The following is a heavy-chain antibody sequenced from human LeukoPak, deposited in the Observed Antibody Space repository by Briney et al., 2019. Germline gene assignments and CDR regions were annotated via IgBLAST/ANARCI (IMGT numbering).Heavy chain of an antibody. D-gene: IGHD2-15*01. CDR3: AGLRSGGRRYFDL. CDR1: GGSFSGYY. J-gene: IGHJ2*01. Sequence: SETLSLTCAVYGGSFSGYYWSWIRQPPGKGLEWIGEINHSGSTNYNPSLKSRVTISVDTSKNQFSLKLSSVTAADTAVYYCAGLRSGGRRYFDLWGRGTLVTISS. V-gene: IGHV4-34*01. CDR2: INHSGST.